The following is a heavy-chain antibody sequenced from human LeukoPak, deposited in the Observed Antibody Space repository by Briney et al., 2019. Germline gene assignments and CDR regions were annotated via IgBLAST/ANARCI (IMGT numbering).Heavy chain of an antibody. J-gene: IGHJ4*02. CDR1: GFTFSSYA. V-gene: IGHV3-23*01. CDR3: AKDRSSGWYNLGFFDY. D-gene: IGHD6-19*01. Sequence: PGGSLRLSCAASGFTFSSYAMSWVRQAPGKGLEWVSAISGSGGSTYYADSVKGRFTISRDNSKNTLYLQMNSLRAEDTAVYYCAKDRSSGWYNLGFFDYWGQGTLVTVSS. CDR2: ISGSGGST.